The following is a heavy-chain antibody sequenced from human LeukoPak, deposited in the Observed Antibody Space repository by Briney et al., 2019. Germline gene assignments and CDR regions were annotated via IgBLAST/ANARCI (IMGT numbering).Heavy chain of an antibody. Sequence: GGSLRLSCAASGFTFSSYSMNWVRQAPGRGLEWVSTITRSGTNTYSAVSVKGRFTISRDNSKNTLYLQMNSLRAEDTAVYYCASIPTIAARPGSGYWGQGTLVTVSS. D-gene: IGHD6-6*01. CDR2: ITRSGTNT. J-gene: IGHJ4*02. CDR3: ASIPTIAARPGSGY. V-gene: IGHV3-23*01. CDR1: GFTFSSYS.